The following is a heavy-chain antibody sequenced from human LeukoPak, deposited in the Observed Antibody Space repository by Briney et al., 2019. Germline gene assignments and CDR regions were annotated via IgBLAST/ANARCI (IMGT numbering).Heavy chain of an antibody. CDR2: INPNSGGT. D-gene: IGHD3-22*01. CDR3: ARDASSHYYDSSGYDY. CDR1: GYTFTGYY. J-gene: IGHJ4*02. V-gene: IGHV1-2*02. Sequence: ASVKVSCKASGYTFTGYYMHWVRQAPGQGLEWMGWINPNSGGTNYAQKFQGRVTMTRDTSISTAYMELSRLRSDDTAVYYCARDASSHYYDSSGYDYWGQGTLVTVSS.